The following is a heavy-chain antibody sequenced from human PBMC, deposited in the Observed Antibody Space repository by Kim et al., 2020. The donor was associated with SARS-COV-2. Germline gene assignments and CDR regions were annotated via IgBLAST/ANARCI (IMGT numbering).Heavy chain of an antibody. CDR2: INPSGGST. Sequence: ASVKVSCKASGYTFTSYYMHWVRQAPGQGLEWMGIINPSGGSTSYAQKFQGRVTMTRDTSTSTVYMELSSLRSEDTAVYYCGTASRHGPYQRRYYGMDVWGQGTTVTVSS. CDR1: GYTFTSYY. D-gene: IGHD2-2*01. V-gene: IGHV1-46*01. CDR3: GTASRHGPYQRRYYGMDV. J-gene: IGHJ6*02.